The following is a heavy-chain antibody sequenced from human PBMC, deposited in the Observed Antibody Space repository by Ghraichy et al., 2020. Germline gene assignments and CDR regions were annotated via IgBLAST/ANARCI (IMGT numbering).Heavy chain of an antibody. V-gene: IGHV4-34*01. CDR3: ARCEYYDVLTGVKYYFDY. Sequence: ESLNISCAVYGVSFSGYYWSWIRQPPGKGLEWIGEINDNGSTNYNPSLKSRVTISIDTSKNQFSLKLSSVTAADTAVYYCARCEYYDVLTGVKYYFDYWGQGTMVTVSS. J-gene: IGHJ4*02. CDR1: GVSFSGYY. CDR2: INDNGST. D-gene: IGHD3-9*01.